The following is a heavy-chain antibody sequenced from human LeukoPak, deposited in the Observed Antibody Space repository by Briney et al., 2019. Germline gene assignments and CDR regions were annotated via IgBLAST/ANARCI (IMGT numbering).Heavy chain of an antibody. Sequence: GGSLRLSCAASGFTFSSYGMIWVRQAPGKGLEWVSAISGSGGSTYYADSVKGRFTISRDNSKNTLYLQMNSLRAEDTAVYYCAKDSSGWYRGRMGRTTDYYYYYYMDVWGKGTTVTVSS. J-gene: IGHJ6*03. CDR1: GFTFSSYG. V-gene: IGHV3-23*01. CDR2: ISGSGGST. CDR3: AKDSSGWYRGRMGRTTDYYYYYYMDV. D-gene: IGHD6-19*01.